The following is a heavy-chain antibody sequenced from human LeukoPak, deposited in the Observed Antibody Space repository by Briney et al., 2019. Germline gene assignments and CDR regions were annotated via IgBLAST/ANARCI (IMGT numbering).Heavy chain of an antibody. D-gene: IGHD2-2*01. V-gene: IGHV3-21*01. CDR2: ISSSSSYI. CDR3: ARDLRYCSSTSCPFDY. Sequence: PGGSLRLSCAASGFTFSSYSMNWVRQAPGKGLEWVSSISSSSSYIYYADSVKGRFTISRDNAKNSLFLQMNSLRAEDTAVYYCARDLRYCSSTSCPFDYWGQGTLVTVSS. J-gene: IGHJ4*02. CDR1: GFTFSSYS.